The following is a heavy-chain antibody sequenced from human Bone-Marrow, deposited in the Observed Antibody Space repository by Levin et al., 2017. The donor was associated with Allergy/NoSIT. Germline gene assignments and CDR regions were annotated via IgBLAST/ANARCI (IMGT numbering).Heavy chain of an antibody. CDR3: ARIIRFSDSFFSHRFDP. Sequence: RSSETLSLTCTVSGGSISSIEYFWSWIRQPPGGGLEWIGYIYHDGSTFYTPSLKSRLIVSIDTSRNQFALKLSSVTAADTAVYFCARIIRFSDSFFSHRFDPWGQGTLVTVSS. D-gene: IGHD3-9*01. V-gene: IGHV4-30-4*01. J-gene: IGHJ5*02. CDR2: IYHDGST. CDR1: GGSISSIEYF.